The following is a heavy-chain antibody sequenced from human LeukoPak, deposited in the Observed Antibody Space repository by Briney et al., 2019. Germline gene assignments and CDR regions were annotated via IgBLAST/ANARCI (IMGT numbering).Heavy chain of an antibody. CDR2: IYYSGST. D-gene: IGHD2-15*01. J-gene: IGHJ4*02. CDR3: ARIGFHKTDCSGGSCYSGF. CDR1: GGSISGSSYY. V-gene: IGHV4-39*07. Sequence: PSETLSLTCTVSGGSISGSSYYWGWIRQPPGKGLEWIGSIYYSGSTYYNPSLKSRVTISVDTSKNQFSLKLSSVTAADTAVYYCARIGFHKTDCSGGSCYSGFWGQGTLVTVSS.